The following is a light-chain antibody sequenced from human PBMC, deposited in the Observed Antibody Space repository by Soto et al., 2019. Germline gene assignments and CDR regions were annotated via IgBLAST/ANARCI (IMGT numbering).Light chain of an antibody. CDR3: QQYNNWPLT. J-gene: IGKJ1*01. CDR1: QSVTSN. CDR2: VAS. Sequence: GERATLSCRASQSVTSNLAWYQQKPGQAPRLLIYVASTRATGIPARFSGSGSGTEFTLTISSLQSEDFAVYYCQQYNNWPLTFGQGTKVDIK. V-gene: IGKV3-15*01.